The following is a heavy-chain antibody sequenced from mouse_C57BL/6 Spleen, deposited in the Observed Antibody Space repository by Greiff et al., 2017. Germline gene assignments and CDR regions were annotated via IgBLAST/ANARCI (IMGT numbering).Heavy chain of an antibody. CDR3: ARGGGTDY. J-gene: IGHJ4*01. V-gene: IGHV3-6*01. CDR1: GYSITSGYY. CDR2: ISYDGSN. Sequence: ESGPGLVKPSQSLSLTCSVTGYSITSGYYWNWIRQFPGNKLEWMGYISYDGSNNYNPSLKNRISITRDTSKNQFFLKLNSVTTEDTATYYCARGGGTDYWGQGTSVTVSS. D-gene: IGHD2-14*01.